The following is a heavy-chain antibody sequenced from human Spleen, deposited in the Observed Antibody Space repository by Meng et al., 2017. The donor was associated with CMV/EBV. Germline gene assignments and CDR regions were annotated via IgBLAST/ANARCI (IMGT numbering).Heavy chain of an antibody. D-gene: IGHD3-3*01. CDR2: INPSSGST. Sequence: ASVKVSCKASGYTFTRYYMHWVRQAPGQGLEWMGIINPSSGSTNYAQKFQGRVTMTRDTSTSTVYMELSSLRSEATAVYYCARDTTPLRFLEWLANNGADYWGQGTPVTVSS. CDR3: ARDTTPLRFLEWLANNGADY. V-gene: IGHV1-46*01. CDR1: GYTFTRYY. J-gene: IGHJ4*02.